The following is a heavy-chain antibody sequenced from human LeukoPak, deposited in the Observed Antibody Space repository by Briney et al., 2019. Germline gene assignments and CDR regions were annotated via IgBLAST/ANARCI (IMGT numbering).Heavy chain of an antibody. V-gene: IGHV1-46*01. CDR2: INPSGGST. CDR1: GYTSTSYY. Sequence: ASVKVSCKASGYTSTSYYMHWVRQAPGQGLEWMGIINPSGGSTSYAQKFQGRVTMTRDTSTSTVYMELSSLRSEDTAVYYCAKDSGKAAAGTDWFDPWGQGTLVTVSS. D-gene: IGHD6-13*01. J-gene: IGHJ5*02. CDR3: AKDSGKAAAGTDWFDP.